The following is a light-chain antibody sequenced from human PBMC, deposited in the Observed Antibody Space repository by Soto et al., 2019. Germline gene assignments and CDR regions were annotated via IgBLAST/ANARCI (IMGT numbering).Light chain of an antibody. Sequence: QSPLTQPPSASGSPGQPVTISRTGTSSDVGGYNSFSWYQQHPGRAPKLLIYEVSKRPSGVPDRFSASKSDNTASLTVSGLQAEDEAEYYCSSYAGNKNVVFGGGTKLTVL. CDR3: SSYAGNKNVV. V-gene: IGLV2-8*01. CDR2: EVS. J-gene: IGLJ3*02. CDR1: SSDVGGYNS.